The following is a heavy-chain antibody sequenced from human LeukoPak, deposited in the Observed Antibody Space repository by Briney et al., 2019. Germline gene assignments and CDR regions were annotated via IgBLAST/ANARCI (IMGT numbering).Heavy chain of an antibody. D-gene: IGHD1-26*01. CDR1: GGSISSSSYY. CDR2: IYYSGST. CDR3: ARRDGGSYFLGVFDY. V-gene: IGHV4-39*01. J-gene: IGHJ4*02. Sequence: NPSETLSLTCTVSGGSISSSSYYWGWIRQPPGKGLEWIGSIYYSGSTYYNPSLKSRVTISVDTSKNQFSLKLSSVTAADTAVYYCARRDGGSYFLGVFDYWGQGTLVTVSS.